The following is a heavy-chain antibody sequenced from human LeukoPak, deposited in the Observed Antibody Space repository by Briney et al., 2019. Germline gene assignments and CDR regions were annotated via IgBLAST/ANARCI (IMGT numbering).Heavy chain of an antibody. CDR1: GFTLSNAW. CDR2: IKSKTDGGTT. V-gene: IGHV3-15*01. CDR3: LQQLDLFDY. Sequence: GGSLRLSCAASGFTLSNAWLSWVRKAPGKGREWVGRIKSKTDGGTTDYAAPVKGRFTISRDDSKNTLYLQMNSLKTEDTAVYYCLQQLDLFDYWGQGTLVTVSS. D-gene: IGHD6-13*01. J-gene: IGHJ4*02.